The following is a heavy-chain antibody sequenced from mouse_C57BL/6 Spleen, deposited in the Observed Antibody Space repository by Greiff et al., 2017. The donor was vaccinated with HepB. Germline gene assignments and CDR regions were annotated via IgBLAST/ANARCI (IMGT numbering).Heavy chain of an antibody. D-gene: IGHD1-1*01. CDR2: IDPSDSYT. CDR3: ARSRYYGSSWGYFDV. Sequence: VQLQQPGAELVKPGASVKLSCKASGYTFTSYWMQWVKQRPGQGLEWIGEIDPSDSYTNYNQKFKGKATLTVDTSSSTAYMQLSSLTSEDSAVYYCARSRYYGSSWGYFDVWGTGTTVTVSS. V-gene: IGHV1-50*01. J-gene: IGHJ1*03. CDR1: GYTFTSYW.